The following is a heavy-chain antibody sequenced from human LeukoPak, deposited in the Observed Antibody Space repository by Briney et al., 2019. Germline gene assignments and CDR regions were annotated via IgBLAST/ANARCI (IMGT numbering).Heavy chain of an antibody. CDR3: ARSTPATNRNYPPLFSFDS. CDR1: GVSIRSYF. Sequence: SETLSLTCNVSGVSIRSYFWSWIRQSPGKGLEWIGYIYYSGSTSYNPSLKSRVTLSVDTSKSQFSVELTSVTAADTAIYYCARSTPATNRNYPPLFSFDSWGQGTLVTVSS. CDR2: IYYSGST. D-gene: IGHD1-7*01. J-gene: IGHJ4*02. V-gene: IGHV4-59*01.